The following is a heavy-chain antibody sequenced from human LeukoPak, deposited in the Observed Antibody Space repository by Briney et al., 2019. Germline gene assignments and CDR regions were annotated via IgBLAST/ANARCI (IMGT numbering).Heavy chain of an antibody. CDR3: ARWGYSSSSWRSYYYYYMDV. D-gene: IGHD6-6*01. V-gene: IGHV4-34*01. J-gene: IGHJ6*03. CDR1: GGSFSGYY. Sequence: SETLSLTCAVYGGSFSGYYWSWIRQPPGKGLEWIGSIYYSGSTYYNPSLMSRVTISVDTSKNQFSLKLSSVTAADTAVYYCARWGYSSSSWRSYYYYYMDVWGKGTTVTVSS. CDR2: IYYSGST.